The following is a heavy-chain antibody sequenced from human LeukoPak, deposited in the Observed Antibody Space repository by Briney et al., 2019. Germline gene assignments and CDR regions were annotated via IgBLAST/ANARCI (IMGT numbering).Heavy chain of an antibody. CDR3: ARHLVGLRLGELSSFDY. J-gene: IGHJ4*02. D-gene: IGHD3-16*02. Sequence: SETLSLTCAVYGGSFSGDFWSWIRQSPGKGLEWIGEINHGGSTTYNPSLQSRVTISVDTSKNQFSLKLSSVTAADTAVYYCARHLVGLRLGELSSFDYWGQGTLVTVSS. CDR2: INHGGST. CDR1: GGSFSGDF. V-gene: IGHV4-34*01.